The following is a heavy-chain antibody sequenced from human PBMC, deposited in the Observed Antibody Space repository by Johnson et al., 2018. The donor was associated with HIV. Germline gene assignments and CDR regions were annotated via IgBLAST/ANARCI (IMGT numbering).Heavy chain of an antibody. V-gene: IGHV3-33*01. CDR2: IWYDGSNE. J-gene: IGHJ3*02. Sequence: QVQLVESGGGVVQPGGSLRLSCEGTGSSFSSFSMHWVRQAPGKGPAWVAVIWYDGSNEYYGDSVKGRFAVSRDNSKNTLYLQMNSLRVEDTAMYYCAIGPPFRNVLNVFDIWGRGTMVSVTA. D-gene: IGHD2-21*01. CDR1: GSSFSSFS. CDR3: AIGPPFRNVLNVFDI.